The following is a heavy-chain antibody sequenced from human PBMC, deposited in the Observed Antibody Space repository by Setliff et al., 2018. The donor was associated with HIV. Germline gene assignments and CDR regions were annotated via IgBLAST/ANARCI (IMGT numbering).Heavy chain of an antibody. CDR1: GGSISSGGYY. V-gene: IGHV4-61*08. Sequence: ETLSLTCTVSGGSISSGGYYWSWIRQHPGKGLEWIGYIYYSGSTDYNPSLKSRFTISVDTPNNQFSLSLNSVTAADTAVYYCARVGGVLTGTPHFDFWGQGILVTVSS. CDR3: ARVGGVLTGTPHFDF. J-gene: IGHJ4*02. D-gene: IGHD3-9*01. CDR2: IYYSGST.